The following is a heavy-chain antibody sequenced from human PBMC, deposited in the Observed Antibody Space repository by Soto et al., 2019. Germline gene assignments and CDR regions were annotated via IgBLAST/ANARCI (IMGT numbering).Heavy chain of an antibody. CDR3: ARDGIVMVYYGSGSYPSY. Sequence: GGSLRLSCAASGFTFSSYAMHWVRQAPGKGLEWVAVISYDGSNEYYADSVKGRFTISRDNSKNTLYLQMNSLRAEDTAVYYCARDGIVMVYYGSGSYPSYWGQGTLVTVSS. J-gene: IGHJ4*02. V-gene: IGHV3-30-3*01. CDR2: ISYDGSNE. D-gene: IGHD3-10*01. CDR1: GFTFSSYA.